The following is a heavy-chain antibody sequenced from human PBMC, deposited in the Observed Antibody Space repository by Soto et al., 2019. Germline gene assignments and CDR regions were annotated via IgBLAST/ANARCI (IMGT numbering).Heavy chain of an antibody. J-gene: IGHJ4*02. CDR1: GFTFSSYG. V-gene: IGHV3-33*01. CDR2: IWYDGSNK. CDR3: ARDSRYCSSTSCYSMDYFDY. D-gene: IGHD2-2*01. Sequence: QVQLVESGGGVVQPGRSLRLSCAASGFTFSSYGMHWVRQAPGKGLEWVAVIWYDGSNKYYADSVKGRFTISRDNSKNTLYLKMNSLRAEDTAVYYCARDSRYCSSTSCYSMDYFDYWGQGTLVTVSS.